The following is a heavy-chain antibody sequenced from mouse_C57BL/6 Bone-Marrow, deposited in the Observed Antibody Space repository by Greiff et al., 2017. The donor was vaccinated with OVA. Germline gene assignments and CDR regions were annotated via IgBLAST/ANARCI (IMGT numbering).Heavy chain of an antibody. CDR3: ARRLGGDFDY. Sequence: VQLQQSGAELVKPGASVKLSCKASGYTFTSYWMHWVKQRPGQGLEWIGMIHPNSGSTNYNEKFKSKATLTVDKSSSTAYMQLSSLTSEDSAVYYCARRLGGDFDYWGQGTTLTVSS. V-gene: IGHV1-64*01. CDR1: GYTFTSYW. D-gene: IGHD3-3*01. CDR2: IHPNSGST. J-gene: IGHJ2*01.